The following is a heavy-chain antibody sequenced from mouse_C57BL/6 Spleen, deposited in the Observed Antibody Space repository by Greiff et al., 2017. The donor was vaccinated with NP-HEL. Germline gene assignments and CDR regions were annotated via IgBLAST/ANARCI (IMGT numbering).Heavy chain of an antibody. Sequence: DVKLVESGGGLVKPGGSLKLSCAASGFTFSDYGMHWVRQAPEKGLEWVAYISSGSSTIYYADTVKGRFTISRDNAKNTLFLQMTSLRSEDTAMYYCARELVNYFDYWGQGTTLTVSS. J-gene: IGHJ2*01. CDR2: ISSGSSTI. CDR3: ARELVNYFDY. D-gene: IGHD2-2*01. CDR1: GFTFSDYG. V-gene: IGHV5-17*01.